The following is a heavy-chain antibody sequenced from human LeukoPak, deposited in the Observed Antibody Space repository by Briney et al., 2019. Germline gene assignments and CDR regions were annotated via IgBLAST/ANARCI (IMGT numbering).Heavy chain of an antibody. CDR2: TYYRSKWYN. J-gene: IGHJ6*02. CDR3: ARDKALIRYYNRDYYYGMDV. V-gene: IGHV6-1*01. CDR1: GDSVSSNSAA. Sequence: SQTLSLTCAISGDSVSSNSAAWNWIRQSPSRGLEWLGRTYYRSKWYNDYAVSVKSRITINPDTSKNQFSLQLNSVTPEDTAVYYCARDKALIRYYNRDYYYGMDVWGQGTTVTVSS. D-gene: IGHD3-9*01.